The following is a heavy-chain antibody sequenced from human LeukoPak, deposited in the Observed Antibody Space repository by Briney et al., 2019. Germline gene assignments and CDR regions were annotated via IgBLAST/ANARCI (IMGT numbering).Heavy chain of an antibody. D-gene: IGHD6-13*01. V-gene: IGHV1-2*02. CDR1: GYTFTGYY. Sequence: ASVKVSCKASGYTFTGYYMHWVRQAPGQGLEWMGWINPNSGGTNYAQKSQGRVTMTRDTSISTAYMELSRLRSDDTAVYYCAREGIAAAGTFYPWGQGTLVTVSS. J-gene: IGHJ5*02. CDR2: INPNSGGT. CDR3: AREGIAAAGTFYP.